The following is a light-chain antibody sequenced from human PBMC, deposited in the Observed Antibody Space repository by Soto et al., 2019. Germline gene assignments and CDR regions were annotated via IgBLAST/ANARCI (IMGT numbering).Light chain of an antibody. Sequence: DIQMTQSPPTLSASVGDRVTITYRARQSISRTLACYQQKPGKAPKLLIFEASTLESGVTSSSSGSGSGLEFTLTLSSLQPHDFATYYCQQYNRFSTFGQRTKVDIK. J-gene: IGKJ1*01. CDR1: QSISRT. CDR3: QQYNRFST. CDR2: EAS. V-gene: IGKV1-5*01.